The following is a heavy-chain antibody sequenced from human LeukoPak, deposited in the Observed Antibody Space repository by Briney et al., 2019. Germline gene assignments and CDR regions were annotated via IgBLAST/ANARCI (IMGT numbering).Heavy chain of an antibody. V-gene: IGHV1-46*01. CDR3: ARVATKYCSSTSCQRAEYFQH. D-gene: IGHD2-2*01. CDR1: GYTFTSYY. Sequence: ASVKVSCKASGYTFTSYYMHWVRQAPGQGLEWMGIINPSGGSTSYAQKFQGRGTMTRDMSTSTVYMELSSLRSEDTAVYYCARVATKYCSSTSCQRAEYFQHCGQGTLVSVSS. J-gene: IGHJ1*01. CDR2: INPSGGST.